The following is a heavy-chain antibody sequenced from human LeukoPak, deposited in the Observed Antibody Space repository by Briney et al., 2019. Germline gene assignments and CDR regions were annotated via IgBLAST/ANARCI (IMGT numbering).Heavy chain of an antibody. CDR3: ARVGRSGYDSRVFDY. J-gene: IGHJ4*02. CDR2: ISSSGSTI. Sequence: PGGPLRLSCAASGFTFSSYEMNWVRQAPGKGLEWVSYISSSGSTIYYADSVKGRFTIPRDNAKNSLYLQMNSLRAEDTAVYYCARVGRSGYDSRVFDYWGQGTLVTVSS. D-gene: IGHD5-12*01. CDR1: GFTFSSYE. V-gene: IGHV3-48*03.